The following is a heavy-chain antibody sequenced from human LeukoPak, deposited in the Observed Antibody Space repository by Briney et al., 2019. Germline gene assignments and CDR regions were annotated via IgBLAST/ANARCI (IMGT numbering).Heavy chain of an antibody. V-gene: IGHV3-74*01. CDR3: AKDLTSNYDFWSGGHYFDY. CDR2: ISNDGTST. Sequence: PGGSLRLSCAVSGLTFSNYWMHWVRQAPGKGLVWVSRISNDGTSTSYADSVKGRFTISRDNAKNTLYLQMNSLRGEDTAVYYCAKDLTSNYDFWSGGHYFDYWGQGTLVTVSS. CDR1: GLTFSNYW. J-gene: IGHJ4*02. D-gene: IGHD3-3*01.